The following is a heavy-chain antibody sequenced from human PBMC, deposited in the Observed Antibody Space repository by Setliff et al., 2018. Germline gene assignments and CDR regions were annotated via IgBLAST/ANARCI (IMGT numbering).Heavy chain of an antibody. D-gene: IGHD5-12*01. Sequence: LRLSCAASGFTFERNGMNWVRQAPGKGLEWVSTINWDGKTTAYAGSVKGRFTISRDNANRFLYLHMNSLRADDTALYYCTRFGRDDIGIWGQGTMVTVSS. V-gene: IGHV3-20*04. CDR3: TRFGRDDIGI. CDR1: GFTFERNG. J-gene: IGHJ3*02. CDR2: INWDGKTT.